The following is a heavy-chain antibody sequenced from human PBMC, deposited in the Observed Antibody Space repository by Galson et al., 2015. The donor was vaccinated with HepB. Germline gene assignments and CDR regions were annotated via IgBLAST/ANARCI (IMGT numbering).Heavy chain of an antibody. V-gene: IGHV3-23*01. CDR2: ISGSGGST. CDR3: AKAPPQYEFWSGSVVY. J-gene: IGHJ4*02. D-gene: IGHD3-3*01. CDR1: GFTFSSYA. Sequence: SLRLSCAASGFTFSSYAMSWVRQAPGKGLEWVSAISGSGGSTYYADSVKGRFTISRDNSKNTLYLQMNSLRAEDTAVYYCAKAPPQYEFWSGSVVYWGQGTLVTVSS.